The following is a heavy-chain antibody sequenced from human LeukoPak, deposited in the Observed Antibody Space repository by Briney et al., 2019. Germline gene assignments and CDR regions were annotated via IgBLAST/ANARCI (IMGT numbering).Heavy chain of an antibody. D-gene: IGHD6-19*01. CDR2: IKQDGSEK. CDR1: GFTFSSYW. Sequence: SGGSLRLSCAASGFTFSSYWMSWVRQAPGKGLEWVANIKQDGSEKYYVDSVKGRFTISRDNAKNSLYLQMNSLRAEDTAVYYCARCGPLSGWDYFDYWGQGTLVTVSS. V-gene: IGHV3-7*01. J-gene: IGHJ4*02. CDR3: ARCGPLSGWDYFDY.